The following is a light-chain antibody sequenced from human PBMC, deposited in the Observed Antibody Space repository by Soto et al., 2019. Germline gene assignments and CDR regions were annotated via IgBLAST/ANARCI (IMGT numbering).Light chain of an antibody. CDR2: GTS. CDR3: QQYNNWHPGA. CDR1: QSVSTN. Sequence: EIVMTQSPATLSVSPGERAALSCRASQSVSTNVAWYQQKPGQATRLIIFGTSTRANGIPARFSGSGSGTEFTLTISSLQSEDSAFYYCQQYNNWHPGAFGQGTKVDIK. V-gene: IGKV3-15*01. J-gene: IGKJ1*01.